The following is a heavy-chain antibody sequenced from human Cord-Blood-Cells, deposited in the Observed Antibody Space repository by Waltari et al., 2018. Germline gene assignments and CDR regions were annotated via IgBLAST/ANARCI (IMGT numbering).Heavy chain of an antibody. CDR1: GGTFSSYA. Sequence: QVQLVQSGAEVKKPGSSVKVSCKASGGTFSSYAISWVRQAPGKGLEWMGGIIPIFGTANYAQKFQGRVTITADESTSTAYMELSSLRSEDTAVYYCARDAYSSSWPYYFDYWGQGTLVTVSS. D-gene: IGHD6-13*01. J-gene: IGHJ4*02. CDR3: ARDAYSSSWPYYFDY. CDR2: IIPIFGTA. V-gene: IGHV1-69*01.